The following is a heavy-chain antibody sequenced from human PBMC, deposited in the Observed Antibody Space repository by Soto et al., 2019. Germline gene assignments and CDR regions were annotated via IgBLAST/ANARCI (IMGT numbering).Heavy chain of an antibody. D-gene: IGHD4-17*01. CDR3: ARDRLSVTTPHGWFDP. Sequence: PSETLSLTCTVSGGSISIGGYYWRWIRQHPGKGLEWIGYIYYSGSTYYNPSLKSRVTISVDTSKNQFSLKLSSVTAADTAVYYCARDRLSVTTPHGWFDPWGQGTLVTVSS. CDR2: IYYSGST. CDR1: GGSISIGGYY. J-gene: IGHJ5*02. V-gene: IGHV4-31*03.